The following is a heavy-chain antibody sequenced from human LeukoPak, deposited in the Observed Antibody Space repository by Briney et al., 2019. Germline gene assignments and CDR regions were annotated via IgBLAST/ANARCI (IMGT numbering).Heavy chain of an antibody. Sequence: GGSLRLSCAASGFTFSSYEMNWVRQAPGKGLEWVSVIYTGGTTYYADSVKGRFTISRDNSKNTLFLQMYSLRTDDTAVYYCARGPDSYGSGTYHHYFDYWGQGTLVTVSS. J-gene: IGHJ4*02. CDR2: IYTGGTT. CDR3: ARGPDSYGSGTYHHYFDY. V-gene: IGHV3-53*01. D-gene: IGHD3-10*01. CDR1: GFTFSSYE.